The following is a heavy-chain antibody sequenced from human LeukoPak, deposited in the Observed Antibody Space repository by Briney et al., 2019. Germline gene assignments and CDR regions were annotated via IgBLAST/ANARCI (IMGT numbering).Heavy chain of an antibody. CDR1: GFTVSSNY. J-gene: IGHJ5*02. Sequence: PGGSLRLSCAASGFTVSSNYMSWVRQAPGKGLEWVSVIYSGGSTYYADSVKGRFTISRDNSKNTLYLQMNSLRAEDTAVYYCARDKTLGCSGGSCYSSDDGFDPWGQGTLVTVSS. V-gene: IGHV3-66*01. D-gene: IGHD2-15*01. CDR3: ARDKTLGCSGGSCYSSDDGFDP. CDR2: IYSGGST.